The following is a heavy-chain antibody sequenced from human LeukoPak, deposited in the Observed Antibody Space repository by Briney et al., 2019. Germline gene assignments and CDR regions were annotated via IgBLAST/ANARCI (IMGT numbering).Heavy chain of an antibody. CDR2: ISSGGSTI. CDR1: GFIFSSYE. V-gene: IGHV3-48*03. CDR3: ARFEGGVEVLDY. J-gene: IGHJ4*02. D-gene: IGHD3-16*01. Sequence: GSLRLSCAASGFIFSSYEMNWVRQAPGKGLEWVSYISSGGSTIYYADSVKGRFTISRDNAKNSLYLQMNSLRAEDTAVYYCARFEGGVEVLDYWGQGTPVSVST.